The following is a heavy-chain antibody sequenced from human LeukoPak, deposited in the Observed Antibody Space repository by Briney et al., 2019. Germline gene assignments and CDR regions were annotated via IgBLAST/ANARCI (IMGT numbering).Heavy chain of an antibody. CDR1: GFTFSRYE. D-gene: IGHD5-18*01. CDR2: ISNSGSTK. J-gene: IGHJ4*02. Sequence: GGSLRLSCAASGFTFSRYEMNWVRQAPGKGLEWVSYISNSGSTKYYADSVKGRFAISRDNAKNSLYLQMNSLGAEDTAVHYCARVVGYGVYFDYWGQGTLVAVSS. V-gene: IGHV3-48*03. CDR3: ARVVGYGVYFDY.